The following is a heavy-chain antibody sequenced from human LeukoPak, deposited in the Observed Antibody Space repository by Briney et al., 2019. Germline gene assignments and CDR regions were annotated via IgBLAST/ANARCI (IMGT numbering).Heavy chain of an antibody. CDR1: GFTSSTYW. D-gene: IGHD3-9*01. J-gene: IGHJ2*01. CDR2: IKQDGSEK. CDR3: ARIDNILYGYTWYFDL. Sequence: GGSLRLSCVASGFTSSTYWMSWVRQAPGRGLEWVANIKQDGSEKYYVDSVKGRFTISRDNAKKSLYLQMNSLRAEDTAVYYCARIDNILYGYTWYFDLWGRGTLVTVSS. V-gene: IGHV3-7*01.